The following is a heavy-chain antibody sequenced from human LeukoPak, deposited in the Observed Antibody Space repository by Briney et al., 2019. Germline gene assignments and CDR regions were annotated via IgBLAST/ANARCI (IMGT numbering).Heavy chain of an antibody. J-gene: IGHJ5*02. Sequence: SVKVSCQASGYTFTSYGISWVGPAPGQGLAWMGWISAYNGNTNYAQKLQGRVTMATDTSTSTAYMELRSLRSDDTAVYYCARYSGTAAGTWRQGTLVTVSS. CDR3: ARYSGTAAGT. CDR1: GYTFTSYG. V-gene: IGHV1-18*01. D-gene: IGHD6-13*01. CDR2: ISAYNGNT.